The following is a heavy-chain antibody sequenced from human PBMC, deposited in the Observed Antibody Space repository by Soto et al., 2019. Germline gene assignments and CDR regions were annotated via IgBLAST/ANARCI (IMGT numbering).Heavy chain of an antibody. D-gene: IGHD2-15*01. V-gene: IGHV4-59*08. CDR2: MYYGGRT. CDR3: ARGTPSPLIVRSSRGPWFDP. J-gene: IGHJ5*02. Sequence: TSETLSLTCTVSGGSISSYYWSWIRQPPGKGLEWIGYMYYGGRTNYNPSLKSRVTIPVDTSKMQVSLKLSSVTGADTAVYFCARGTPSPLIVRSSRGPWFDPWGQGTLVTVS. CDR1: GGSISSYY.